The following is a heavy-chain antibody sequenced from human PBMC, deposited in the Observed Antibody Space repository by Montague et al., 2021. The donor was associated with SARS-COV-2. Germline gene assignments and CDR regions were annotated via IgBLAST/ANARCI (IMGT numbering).Heavy chain of an antibody. V-gene: IGHV3-30*04. J-gene: IGHJ4*02. CDR3: ARDFDDYGDWGAQTFDY. CDR2: ISYDGSNK. D-gene: IGHD4-17*01. CDR1: GFTFSSYA. Sequence: PLRLSCAASGFTFSSYAMHWVRQAPGKGLEWVAVISYDGSNKYYADSVKGRFTISRDNSKNTLYLQMNSLRAEDTAVYYCARDFDDYGDWGAQTFDYWGQGTLVTVSS.